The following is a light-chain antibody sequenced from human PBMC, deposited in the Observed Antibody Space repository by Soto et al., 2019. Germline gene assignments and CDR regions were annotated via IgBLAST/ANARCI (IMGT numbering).Light chain of an antibody. J-gene: IGLJ1*01. V-gene: IGLV2-8*01. Sequence: QSVLTQPPSASGSPGQSVAISCTGTASDIGGYTFVSWYQQHPGKAPKLLIYDVNKRPSGVPDRVSGSKSGNTASLTGSGLQAEDEADYYCSAHGGTNPYVFGTGTKLTVL. CDR2: DVN. CDR3: SAHGGTNPYV. CDR1: ASDIGGYTF.